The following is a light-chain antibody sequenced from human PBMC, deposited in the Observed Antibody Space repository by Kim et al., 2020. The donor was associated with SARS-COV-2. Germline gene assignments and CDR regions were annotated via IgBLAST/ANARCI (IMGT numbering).Light chain of an antibody. V-gene: IGKV1-5*01. CDR2: DAS. CDR3: QQYNSYPFT. Sequence: AAAGARVTITCRASQSISSWLAWYQQKPGKAPKLLIYDASSLESGVPSRFSGSGSGTEFTLTISSLQPDDFATYYCQQYNSYPFTFGPGTKVDIK. J-gene: IGKJ3*01. CDR1: QSISSW.